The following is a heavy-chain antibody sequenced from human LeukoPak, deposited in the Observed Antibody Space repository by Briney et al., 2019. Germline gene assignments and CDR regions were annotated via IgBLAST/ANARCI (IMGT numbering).Heavy chain of an antibody. CDR1: GFIFSSYG. Sequence: PGGSLRLSCAASGFIFSSYGMSWVRQAPGKGLEWVAFIRYDGGNKNYADSVKGRFTISRDNPKNTLYLQMNSLRADDTAVYYCAKEIWPTVTISGRTYFDYWGQGTLVTVSS. D-gene: IGHD4-17*01. J-gene: IGHJ4*02. CDR2: IRYDGGNK. CDR3: AKEIWPTVTISGRTYFDY. V-gene: IGHV3-30*02.